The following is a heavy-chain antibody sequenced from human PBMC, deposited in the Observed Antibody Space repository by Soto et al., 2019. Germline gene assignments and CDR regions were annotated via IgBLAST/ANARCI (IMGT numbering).Heavy chain of an antibody. CDR2: IDPSDSYT. CDR3: AAPKQLSMGYYYGMDV. CDR1: GDSFTSYW. V-gene: IGHV5-10-1*01. Sequence: GESQKISSKGSGDSFTSYWISWVRQMPGKGLEWMGRIDPSDSYTNYSPSFQGHVTISADKSISTAYLQWSSLKASDTAMYYCAAPKQLSMGYYYGMDVWGQGTTVTVSS. D-gene: IGHD2-2*01. J-gene: IGHJ6*02.